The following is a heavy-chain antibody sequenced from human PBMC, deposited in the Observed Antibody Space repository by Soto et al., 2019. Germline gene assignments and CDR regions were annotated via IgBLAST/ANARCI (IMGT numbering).Heavy chain of an antibody. V-gene: IGHV1-69*13. D-gene: IGHD2-2*01. J-gene: IGHJ6*02. CDR2: IIPIFGTA. CDR3: ARVYVPAASHYYYYGMDV. Sequence: SVKVSCKASGGTFSSYAISWVRQAPGQGLEWMGGIIPIFGTANYAQKFQGRVTITADESTSTAYMELSSLRSEDTAVYYCARVYVPAASHYYYYGMDVWGQGTSVTVSS. CDR1: GGTFSSYA.